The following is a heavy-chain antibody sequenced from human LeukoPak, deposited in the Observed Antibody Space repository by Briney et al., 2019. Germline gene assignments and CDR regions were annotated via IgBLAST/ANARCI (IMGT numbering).Heavy chain of an antibody. V-gene: IGHV1-18*01. J-gene: IGHJ4*02. Sequence: ASVKVSCKASGYTFTSYDINWVRQATGQGLEWMGWISPYNGNRNYAQKLQGRVTMTTDTSTSTAYMELRSLRSDDTAVYYCARGMGLYGSGSYPFDYWGQGTLVTVSS. CDR3: ARGMGLYGSGSYPFDY. CDR1: GYTFTSYD. D-gene: IGHD3-10*01. CDR2: ISPYNGNR.